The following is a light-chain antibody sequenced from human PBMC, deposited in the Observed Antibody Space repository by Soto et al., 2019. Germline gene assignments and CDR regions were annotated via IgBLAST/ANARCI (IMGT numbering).Light chain of an antibody. CDR2: GAY. Sequence: EIVLTQSPGTLSLSPGERATLSCRASHSVTSRYLAWYQQKPGQAPRLLIYGAYSRATGIPDRFSGSGSGTDFTLTISRLEPEDFAVYYCQHYGSSPPYTFGQGTKLEIK. J-gene: IGKJ2*01. V-gene: IGKV3-20*01. CDR3: QHYGSSPPYT. CDR1: HSVTSRY.